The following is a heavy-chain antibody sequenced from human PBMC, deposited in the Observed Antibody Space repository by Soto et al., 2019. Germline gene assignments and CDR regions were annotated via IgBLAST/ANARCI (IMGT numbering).Heavy chain of an antibody. CDR2: IYHSGST. D-gene: IGHD6-13*01. CDR3: ARDSGGLEAAELDY. J-gene: IGHJ4*02. CDR1: GGSISSGGYS. Sequence: SETLSLTCAVSGGSISSGGYSWSWIRQPPGKGLEWIGYIYHSGSTYYNPSLKSRVTISVDRSKNQFSLKLSSVTAADTAVYYCARDSGGLEAAELDYWGQGTLVTVSS. V-gene: IGHV4-30-2*01.